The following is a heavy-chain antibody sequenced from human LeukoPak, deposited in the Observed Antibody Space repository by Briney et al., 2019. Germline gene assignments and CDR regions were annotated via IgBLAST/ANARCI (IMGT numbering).Heavy chain of an antibody. D-gene: IGHD4-17*01. J-gene: IGHJ4*02. CDR1: GFTFSSYA. V-gene: IGHV3-23*01. CDR3: ASREDDYGDYGLH. Sequence: GGSLRLSCAASGFTFSSYAMSGVRQAPGKGLEWVSAISGSGGSTYYADSVKGRFTISRDNSKNTLYLQMNSLRAEDTAVYYCASREDDYGDYGLHWGQGTLVTVSS. CDR2: ISGSGGST.